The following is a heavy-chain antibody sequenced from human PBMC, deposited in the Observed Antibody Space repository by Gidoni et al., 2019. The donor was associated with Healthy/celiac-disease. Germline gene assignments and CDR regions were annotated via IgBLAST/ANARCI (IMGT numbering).Heavy chain of an antibody. CDR1: GGSISSSSYY. CDR3: ARGDVGLLWFGESTAPFDY. Sequence: QLQLQESGPGLVKPSETLSLTCTVSGGSISSSSYYWGWIRQPPGKWLEWIGSIYYSGSTYYNPSLKSRVTISVDTSKNQFSLKLSSVTAADTAVYYCARGDVGLLWFGESTAPFDYWGQGTLVTVSS. CDR2: IYYSGST. D-gene: IGHD3-10*01. V-gene: IGHV4-39*01. J-gene: IGHJ4*02.